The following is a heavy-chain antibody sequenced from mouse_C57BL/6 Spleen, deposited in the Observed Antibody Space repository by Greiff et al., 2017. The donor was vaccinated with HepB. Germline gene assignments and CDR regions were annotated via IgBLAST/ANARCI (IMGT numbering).Heavy chain of an antibody. Sequence: DVMLVESGGGLVKPGGSLKLSCAASGFTFSSYAMSWVRQTPEKRLEWVATISDGGSYTYYPDNVKGRFTISRDNAKNNLYLQMSHLKSEDTAMYYCARDTHYVYYAMDYWGQGTSVTVSS. D-gene: IGHD1-1*02. CDR1: GFTFSSYA. J-gene: IGHJ4*01. V-gene: IGHV5-4*01. CDR3: ARDTHYVYYAMDY. CDR2: ISDGGSYT.